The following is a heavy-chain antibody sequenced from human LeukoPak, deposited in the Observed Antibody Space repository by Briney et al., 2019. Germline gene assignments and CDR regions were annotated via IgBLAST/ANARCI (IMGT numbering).Heavy chain of an antibody. V-gene: IGHV1-18*01. CDR2: ISAYNGNT. J-gene: IGHJ3*02. Sequence: ASVKVSCKASGYTFTSYGISWVRQAPGQGLEWMGWISAYNGNTNYAQKLQGRVTMTTDTSTSTAYMELRSLRSDDTAVYYCARDTEDILTGYYPRSAFDIWGQGTMVTVSS. CDR3: ARDTEDILTGYYPRSAFDI. CDR1: GYTFTSYG. D-gene: IGHD3-9*01.